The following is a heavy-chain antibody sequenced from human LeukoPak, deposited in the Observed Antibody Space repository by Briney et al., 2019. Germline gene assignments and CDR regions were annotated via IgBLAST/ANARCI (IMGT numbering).Heavy chain of an antibody. D-gene: IGHD6-13*01. V-gene: IGHV3-23*01. CDR1: GFTFSSYA. J-gene: IGHJ4*02. CDR3: AKDLSSSWNYFDY. Sequence: GGSLRLSCAASGFTFSSYAMNWVRQAPGKGLEWVSGISGSGGSTYYADSVKGRVTISRDNSKNTLYSQKNSLRAEDTAVYYCAKDLSSSWNYFDYWGQGTLVTVSS. CDR2: ISGSGGST.